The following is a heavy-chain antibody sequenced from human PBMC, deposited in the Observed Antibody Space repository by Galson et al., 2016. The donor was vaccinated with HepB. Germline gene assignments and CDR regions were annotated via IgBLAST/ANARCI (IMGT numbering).Heavy chain of an antibody. CDR3: STLRDFWSG. D-gene: IGHD3-3*01. CDR1: GFTFSRLW. CDR2: INSDGSNI. J-gene: IGHJ4*02. Sequence: SLRLSCAASGFTFSRLWMYWVRQAPGKGLVWVSQINSDGSNINYADSVKGRFTISRDNADNTLYLQMNSLRGDDTAVYYCSTLRDFWSGWGQGTLVTVSP. V-gene: IGHV3-74*01.